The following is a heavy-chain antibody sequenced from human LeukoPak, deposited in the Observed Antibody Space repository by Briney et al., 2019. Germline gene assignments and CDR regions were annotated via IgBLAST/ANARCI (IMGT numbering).Heavy chain of an antibody. V-gene: IGHV3-23*01. Sequence: GGSLRLSCAASGLTFSSYGMHWVRQAPGKGLEWVSAISGSGASTYYADSVKGRFTISRDNSKNTLYLQMNSLRAEDTAVYYCAKGRGSPYYFEYWGQGTLVTVSS. J-gene: IGHJ4*02. D-gene: IGHD1-26*01. CDR3: AKGRGSPYYFEY. CDR2: ISGSGAST. CDR1: GLTFSSYG.